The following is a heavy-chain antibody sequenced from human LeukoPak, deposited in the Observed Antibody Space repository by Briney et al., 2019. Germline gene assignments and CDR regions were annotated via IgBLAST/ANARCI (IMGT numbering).Heavy chain of an antibody. V-gene: IGHV3-23*01. CDR1: GFTFSSYA. CDR2: ISGSGGST. Sequence: GGSLRLSCAASGFTFSSYAMSWVRQAPGKGLEWVSAISGSGGSTYYADSVKGRFTISRDNSKNTLYLQMNSLRAEDTAVYYCAKEIGIAVAGPYGMDVWGQGTTVTVSS. D-gene: IGHD6-19*01. J-gene: IGHJ6*02. CDR3: AKEIGIAVAGPYGMDV.